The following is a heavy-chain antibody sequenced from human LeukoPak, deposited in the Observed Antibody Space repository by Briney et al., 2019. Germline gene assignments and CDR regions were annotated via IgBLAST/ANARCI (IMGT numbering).Heavy chain of an antibody. D-gene: IGHD3-22*01. CDR1: GFTFSSYA. CDR3: ASPIFYYDSSGYYFDY. Sequence: GGSLRLSRAASGFTFSSYAMSWVRQAPGKGLEWVSAISGSGGSTYYADSVKGRFTISRDNSKNTLYLQMNSLRAEDTAVYYCASPIFYYDSSGYYFDYWGQGTLVTVSS. J-gene: IGHJ4*02. V-gene: IGHV3-23*01. CDR2: ISGSGGST.